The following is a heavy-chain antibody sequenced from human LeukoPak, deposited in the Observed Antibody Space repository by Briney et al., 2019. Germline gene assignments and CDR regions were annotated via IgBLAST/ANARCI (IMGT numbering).Heavy chain of an antibody. D-gene: IGHD3-22*01. CDR1: GFTFISSA. J-gene: IGHJ4*02. CDR3: AKYFDSDPFFSS. V-gene: IGHV3-23*01. Sequence: PPGGSLRLSCAASGFTFISSAMTWVRQAPGKGLEWVSGISDNGFYTYYADSVKGRFTISRDNSEDMLYLQMNSLRAEDTAIYYCAKYFDSDPFFSSWGQGALVTVSS. CDR2: ISDNGFYT.